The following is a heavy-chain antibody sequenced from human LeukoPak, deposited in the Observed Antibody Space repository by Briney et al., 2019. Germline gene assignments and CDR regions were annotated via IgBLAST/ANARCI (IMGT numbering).Heavy chain of an antibody. D-gene: IGHD4-23*01. Sequence: PGGSLRLSCAASGFTFSSYGMHWVRQALGKGLEWVAVISYDGSNKYYADSVKGRFTISRDNSKNTLYLQMNSLRAEDTAVYYCAKVAGGNFGGDYWGQGTLVTVSS. CDR3: AKVAGGNFGGDY. CDR2: ISYDGSNK. CDR1: GFTFSSYG. J-gene: IGHJ4*02. V-gene: IGHV3-30*18.